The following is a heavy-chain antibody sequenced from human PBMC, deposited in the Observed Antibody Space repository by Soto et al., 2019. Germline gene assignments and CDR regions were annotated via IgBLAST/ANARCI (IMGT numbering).Heavy chain of an antibody. Sequence: EVHLLESGGGLGQPGGSLRLSCAASGFTFNSYAMSWVRQAPGKGLEWVSGISASGGSTYYADSVKGRFTISRDNSKNTMYVQMNSLRAEDTALYYCAKDYPYVVVGGTFEYWGQGTLVTVSS. CDR2: ISASGGST. D-gene: IGHD2-15*01. V-gene: IGHV3-23*01. J-gene: IGHJ4*02. CDR1: GFTFNSYA. CDR3: AKDYPYVVVGGTFEY.